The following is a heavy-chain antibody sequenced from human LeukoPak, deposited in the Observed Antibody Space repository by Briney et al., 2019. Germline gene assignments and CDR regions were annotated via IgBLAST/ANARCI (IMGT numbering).Heavy chain of an antibody. D-gene: IGHD5-18*01. V-gene: IGHV4-39*01. Sequence: SETLSLTCTVSGGSISSSSYYWGWIRQPPGKGLEWIGSIYYSGSTYYNPSLKSRVTISVDTSKNQFSLKLSSVTAADTAVYYCARHLTYSYGGHYFDYWGQGTLVTVSS. CDR1: GGSISSSSYY. CDR2: IYYSGST. J-gene: IGHJ4*02. CDR3: ARHLTYSYGGHYFDY.